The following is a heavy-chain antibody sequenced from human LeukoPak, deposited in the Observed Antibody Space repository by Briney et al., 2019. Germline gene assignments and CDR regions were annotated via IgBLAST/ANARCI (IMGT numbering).Heavy chain of an antibody. D-gene: IGHD4-17*01. Sequence: GGCLRLSCAASRFTFSSYAMTWVRQAPGKGLEWVSTISGRGKTFYADSVKGRFTISRDNSKDTLYLQMNSLRAEDTAVYYCAKACDFGDYGSFFYFDFWGQGILVTVPS. CDR2: ISGRGKT. CDR3: AKACDFGDYGSFFYFDF. V-gene: IGHV3-23*01. CDR1: RFTFSSYA. J-gene: IGHJ4*02.